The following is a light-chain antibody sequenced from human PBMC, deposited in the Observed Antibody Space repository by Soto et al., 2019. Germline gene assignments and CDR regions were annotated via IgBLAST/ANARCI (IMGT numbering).Light chain of an antibody. CDR2: AAS. CDR1: QSISSSY. Sequence: EIVLTQSPGTLSLSPGEGGTLSCRTSQSISSSYLAWYQQKPGQSPRLLFYAASSRATGVPDRFSGSGSGTDFTLTISRLEPEDFAVYYCQLYGGSHMFSFGQGTKLEIK. J-gene: IGKJ2*01. V-gene: IGKV3-20*01. CDR3: QLYGGSHMFS.